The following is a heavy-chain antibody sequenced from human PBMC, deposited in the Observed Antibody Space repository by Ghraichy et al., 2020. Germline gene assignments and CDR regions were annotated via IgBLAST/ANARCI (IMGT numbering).Heavy chain of an antibody. V-gene: IGHV3-33*01. CDR3: AIDVGTSSNYGRVDP. D-gene: IGHD2-2*01. Sequence: GGSLRLSCSASGFILSHYGMHWVRQAPGKGLEWVAVIWFDGSKKYYADSVKGRFTISRDISKSTVFLQMDTLRVEDTAVYYCAIDVGTSSNYGRVDPCGERSLVTVSS. CDR2: IWFDGSKK. J-gene: IGHJ5*02. CDR1: GFILSHYG.